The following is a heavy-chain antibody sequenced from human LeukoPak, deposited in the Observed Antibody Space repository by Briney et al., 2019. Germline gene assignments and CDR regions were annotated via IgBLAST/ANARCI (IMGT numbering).Heavy chain of an antibody. J-gene: IGHJ4*02. V-gene: IGHV3-23*01. Sequence: GGSLRLSCAASGFTSSNYAMSWARQAPGKGLEWVSAISGSGGSTYYADSVKGRFTISRDNSKNTLYLQMNSLRAEDTAVYYCTKGTIWLPFDYWGQGTLVTVSS. CDR3: TKGTIWLPFDY. D-gene: IGHD5-18*01. CDR1: GFTSSNYA. CDR2: ISGSGGST.